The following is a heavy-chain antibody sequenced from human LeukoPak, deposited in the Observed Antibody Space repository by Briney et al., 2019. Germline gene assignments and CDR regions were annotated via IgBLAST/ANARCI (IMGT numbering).Heavy chain of an antibody. D-gene: IGHD3-3*01. CDR1: GFTFSSYS. CDR2: ISSSSSYI. J-gene: IGHJ4*02. Sequence: GGSLRLSCAASGFTFSSYSMNWVRQAPGKGLEWVSSISSSSSYIYYADSVKGRFTISRDNAKNSLYLQMNSLRAEDTAVYYCARDPYDFWSGYELPIFDYWGQGTLVTVSS. CDR3: ARDPYDFWSGYELPIFDY. V-gene: IGHV3-21*01.